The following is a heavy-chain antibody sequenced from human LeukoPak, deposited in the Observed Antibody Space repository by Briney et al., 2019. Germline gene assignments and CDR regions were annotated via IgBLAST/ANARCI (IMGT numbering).Heavy chain of an antibody. CDR1: GGSVSSGSFY. D-gene: IGHD7-27*01. V-gene: IGHV4-61*01. CDR3: VRDPNWGNDH. J-gene: IGHJ4*02. CDR2: IYYTGST. Sequence: SETLSLTCTVSGGSVSSGSFYWSWIRQTPGKGLEWIGYIYYTGSTNYNPSLKSRVAISLDTPKNQFSLKLTSVTAADTAVYYCVRDPNWGNDHWGQGILVTVSS.